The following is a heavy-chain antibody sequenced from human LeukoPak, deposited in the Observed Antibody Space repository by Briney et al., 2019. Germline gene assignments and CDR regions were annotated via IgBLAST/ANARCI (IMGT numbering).Heavy chain of an antibody. D-gene: IGHD3-10*01. CDR1: GFGLGSYN. J-gene: IGHJ4*02. Sequence: GRSLRLSCAGSGFGLGSYNMYWIRQAPGKGLEWVTLISFNGNDKKYADSVKGRFTVSRDNSRNTVFLQMSSLRPGDTGLYYCARVYGSEIDYWGQGTQVIVSS. CDR2: ISFNGNDK. CDR3: ARVYGSEIDY. V-gene: IGHV3-30*04.